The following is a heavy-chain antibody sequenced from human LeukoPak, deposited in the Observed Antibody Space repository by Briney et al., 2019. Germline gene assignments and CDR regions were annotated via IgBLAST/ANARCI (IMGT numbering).Heavy chain of an antibody. CDR2: ITSSSSYI. CDR3: ARGGTPSSSWYTKSKNWFDP. CDR1: GFTFSSYE. Sequence: GGSLRLSCAASGFTFSSYEMNWVRQAPGKGLEWVSSITSSSSYIYYADSVKGRFTLSRDNAENSLYLQMNSLRAEDTAVYYCARGGTPSSSWYTKSKNWFDPWGQGTLVTVSS. V-gene: IGHV3-21*01. J-gene: IGHJ5*02. D-gene: IGHD6-13*01.